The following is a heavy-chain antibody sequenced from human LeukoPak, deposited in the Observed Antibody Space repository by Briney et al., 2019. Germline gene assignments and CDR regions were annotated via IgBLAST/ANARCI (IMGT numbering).Heavy chain of an antibody. D-gene: IGHD1-7*01. CDR1: GYIFTSYG. CDR2: ISAYNGNT. V-gene: IGHV1-18*01. Sequence: ASVKVSCKASGYIFTSYGISWVRQAPGQGLEWMGWISAYNGNTNYAQKLQGKITMTTDTSTSTAYMELRSLRSDDTAVYYCARDSAWVTGTTGFDYWGQGTLVAVSS. J-gene: IGHJ4*02. CDR3: ARDSAWVTGTTGFDY.